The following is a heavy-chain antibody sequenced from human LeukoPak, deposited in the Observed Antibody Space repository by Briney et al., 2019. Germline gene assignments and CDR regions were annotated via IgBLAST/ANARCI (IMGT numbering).Heavy chain of an antibody. V-gene: IGHV1-2*06. CDR1: GYTFTGYY. Sequence: ASVKVSCKASGYTFTGYYMHWVRQAPGQGLEWMGRTNPNSGGTNYAQKFQGRVTMTSDKSISTAYLELSRLRSDDTALYYCAIPMVLGVINPFDYWGQGTLVTVSS. CDR3: AIPMVLGVINPFDY. J-gene: IGHJ4*02. CDR2: TNPNSGGT. D-gene: IGHD3-10*01.